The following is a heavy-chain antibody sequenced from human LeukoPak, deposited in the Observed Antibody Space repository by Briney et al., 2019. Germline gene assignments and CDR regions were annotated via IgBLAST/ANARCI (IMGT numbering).Heavy chain of an antibody. J-gene: IGHJ5*02. Sequence: GRSLRLSCAASGFTFSSYAIHWVRQAPGKGLEWVAVIAYDGGNKYYADSVKGRFTISRDNSKNTLFLQMNSLRAEDTAVYYCARDSSPWYYYDRSGSSGFDPWGQGTLVTVSS. CDR2: IAYDGGNK. CDR1: GFTFSSYA. D-gene: IGHD3-22*01. CDR3: ARDSSPWYYYDRSGSSGFDP. V-gene: IGHV3-30-3*01.